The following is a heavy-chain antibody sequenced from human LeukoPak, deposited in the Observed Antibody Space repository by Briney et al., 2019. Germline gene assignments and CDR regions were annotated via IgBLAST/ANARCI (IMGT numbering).Heavy chain of an antibody. J-gene: IGHJ3*02. CDR3: TTPPGGYCSSTSCPGAFDI. CDR2: IKSKTDGGTT. D-gene: IGHD2-2*01. V-gene: IGHV3-15*01. Sequence: GGSLRLSCAASGFTFSNAWMSWVRQAPGKGLEWVGRIKSKTDGGTTDYAAPVKGRFTISRDDSKNTLYLQMNSLKTEDTAVYYCTTPPGGYCSSTSCPGAFDIWGQGTMVTVSS. CDR1: GFTFSNAW.